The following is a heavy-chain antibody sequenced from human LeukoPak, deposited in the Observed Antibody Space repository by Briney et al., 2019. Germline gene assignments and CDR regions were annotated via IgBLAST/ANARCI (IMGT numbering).Heavy chain of an antibody. CDR2: ISFDGSNK. CDR1: GFTFRSYG. D-gene: IGHD6-19*01. J-gene: IGHJ4*02. CDR3: AKEDSAWRHFDY. V-gene: IGHV3-30*18. Sequence: GGSLGLSCVASGFTFRSYGMHWVCQAPGKGLEWVAVISFDGSNKYYVDSVKGRFTISRDNSKNTFYLQMNSLRAEDTAVYYCAKEDSAWRHFDYWGQGTLVTVSS.